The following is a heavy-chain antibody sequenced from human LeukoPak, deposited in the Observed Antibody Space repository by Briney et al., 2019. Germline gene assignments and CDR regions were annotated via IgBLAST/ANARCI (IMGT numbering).Heavy chain of an antibody. J-gene: IGHJ4*02. CDR1: GFTFSSYG. Sequence: GGSLRLSCAASGFTFSSYGMHWVRQAPGKGLEWVGFIRSKAYGGTTEYAASVKGRFTISRDDSKSIAYLQMNSLKTEDTAVYYCTRDGEDSSGGGSLYYFDYWGQGTLVTVSS. V-gene: IGHV3-49*04. CDR2: IRSKAYGGTT. CDR3: TRDGEDSSGGGSLYYFDY. D-gene: IGHD6-19*01.